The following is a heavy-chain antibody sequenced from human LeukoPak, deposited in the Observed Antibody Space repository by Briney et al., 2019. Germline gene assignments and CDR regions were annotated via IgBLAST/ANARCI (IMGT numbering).Heavy chain of an antibody. V-gene: IGHV3-53*01. CDR3: ARLKDIAVAGIGSHDF. Sequence: GRSLRLSCAASGFIVSSNYMSWVRQPPGKGLEWVSVIHSGGTTYYAGSVKGRFTISRDHSRNTVYLQMNNLRAEDTALYYCARLKDIAVAGIGSHDFWGQGTMVTVSS. J-gene: IGHJ3*01. CDR2: IHSGGTT. CDR1: GFIVSSNY. D-gene: IGHD2-2*01.